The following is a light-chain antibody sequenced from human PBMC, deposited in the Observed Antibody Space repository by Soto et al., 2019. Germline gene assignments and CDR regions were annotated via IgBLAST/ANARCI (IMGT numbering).Light chain of an antibody. Sequence: DIQMTQSPSSLSASVGDRVTITCRASQRTDSYLNWYQQKPGKAPKLLIYAAFRLQSGVPSRFIGSGSGADFTLTISSLQPEDFATYYCQQSYSAPFTFGQGTKLEIK. CDR3: QQSYSAPFT. CDR1: QRTDSY. V-gene: IGKV1-39*01. CDR2: AAF. J-gene: IGKJ2*01.